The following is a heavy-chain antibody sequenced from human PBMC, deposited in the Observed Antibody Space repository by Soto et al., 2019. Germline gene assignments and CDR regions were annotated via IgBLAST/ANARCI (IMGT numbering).Heavy chain of an antibody. V-gene: IGHV3-23*01. CDR1: GLTFSSYA. CDR2: ISGSGGST. CDR3: AKGPDIVVVVAEIRFDY. D-gene: IGHD2-15*01. Sequence: GSLRLSCAASGLTFSSYAMSWVRQAPGKGLEWVSAISGSGGSTYYADSVKGRFTISRDNSKNTLYLQMNSLRAEDTAVYYCAKGPDIVVVVAEIRFDYWGQGTLVTVSS. J-gene: IGHJ4*02.